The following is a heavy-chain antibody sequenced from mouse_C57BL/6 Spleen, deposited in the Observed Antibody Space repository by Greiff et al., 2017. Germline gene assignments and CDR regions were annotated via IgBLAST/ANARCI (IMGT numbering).Heavy chain of an antibody. CDR1: GFNIKDDY. CDR2: IDPENGDT. V-gene: IGHV14-4*01. D-gene: IGHD1-1*01. Sequence: EVQLQQSGAELVRPGASVKLSCTASGFNIKDDYMHWVKQRPEQGLEWIGGIDPENGDTEYASKFQGKATITADTSSNTAYLQLSSLTSEDTAVYYCTTVYGSSYGAMDYWGQGTSVTVSS. CDR3: TTVYGSSYGAMDY. J-gene: IGHJ4*01.